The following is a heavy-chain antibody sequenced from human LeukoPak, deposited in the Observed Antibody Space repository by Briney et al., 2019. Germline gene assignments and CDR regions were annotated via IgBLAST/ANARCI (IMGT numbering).Heavy chain of an antibody. CDR2: IWYDGRKS. V-gene: IGHV3-33*08. J-gene: IGHJ4*02. D-gene: IGHD3-10*01. CDR1: GFTFSSYW. Sequence: GGSLRLSCAASGFTFSSYWMSWVRQAPGKGLEWVGVIWYDGRKSDHAESVKGRFTISRDNSKNTVDLQMNSLRVEDTAVYYCARVSGHTSDFWGQGTLVTVSS. CDR3: ARVSGHTSDF.